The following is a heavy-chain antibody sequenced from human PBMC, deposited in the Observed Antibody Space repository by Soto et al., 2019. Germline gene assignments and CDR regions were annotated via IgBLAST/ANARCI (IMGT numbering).Heavy chain of an antibody. Sequence: QVQLVQSGAEVKKPGASVKVSCKASGYTFTSYGISWVRQAPGQGLEWMGWISAYNGNTNYAQKLQGRVTMTTDTSTRTAYRELRSLRSDDTAVYYCARGHGRAVAGTGSSFDYLGQGTLVTVSS. CDR2: ISAYNGNT. CDR1: GYTFTSYG. J-gene: IGHJ4*02. D-gene: IGHD6-19*01. V-gene: IGHV1-18*01. CDR3: ARGHGRAVAGTGSSFDY.